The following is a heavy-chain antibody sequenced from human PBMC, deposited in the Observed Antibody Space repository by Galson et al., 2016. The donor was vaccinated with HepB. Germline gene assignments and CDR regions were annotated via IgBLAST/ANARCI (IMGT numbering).Heavy chain of an antibody. J-gene: IGHJ4*02. CDR1: GGSINSTRYY. CDR3: ARDSGYDYSLRY. CDR2: IYYSGST. Sequence: SETLSLTCTVSGGSINSTRYYWGWIRQPPGKGLEWIGNIYYSGSTYYNPSLKSRVTISVDTPKNQFSLKLSSVTAADTAVYYCARDSGYDYSLRYWGQGTLVTVSP. D-gene: IGHD5-12*01. V-gene: IGHV4-39*07.